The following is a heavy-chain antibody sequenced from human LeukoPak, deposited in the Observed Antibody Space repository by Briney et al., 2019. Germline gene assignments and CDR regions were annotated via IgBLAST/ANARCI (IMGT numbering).Heavy chain of an antibody. CDR1: GFTFRSYA. Sequence: GGSLRLSCAASGFTFRSYAMSWVRQAPGKGLECVSLISGSGSSTNYAASVKGRFTISRDNSKNTLYLQMNSLRAEDTAIYYCAKDLVGASILDYWGQGTLVTVSS. D-gene: IGHD1-26*01. J-gene: IGHJ4*02. CDR3: AKDLVGASILDY. V-gene: IGHV3-23*01. CDR2: ISGSGSST.